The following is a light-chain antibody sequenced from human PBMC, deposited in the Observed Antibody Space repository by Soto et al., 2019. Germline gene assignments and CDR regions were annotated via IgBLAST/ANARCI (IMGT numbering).Light chain of an antibody. CDR1: QSVLHSSNNKNY. CDR3: QQYYSTPLT. CDR2: WAS. V-gene: IGKV4-1*01. Sequence: DIVMTQSPDSLAVSLGERATTNCKSSQSVLHSSNNKNYLAWYQQKPGQPPKLLIYWASTRESGVPDRFSGSGSGTDFTLTISSLQAEDVAVYYCQQYYSTPLTFGGGTKVEIK. J-gene: IGKJ4*01.